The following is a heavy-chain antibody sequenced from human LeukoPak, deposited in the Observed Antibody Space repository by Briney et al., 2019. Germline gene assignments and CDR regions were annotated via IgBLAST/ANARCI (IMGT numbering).Heavy chain of an antibody. J-gene: IGHJ4*02. D-gene: IGHD3-22*01. V-gene: IGHV4-59*01. CDR3: ATFLDSSGYYWGGY. CDR2: IYYSGST. CDR1: GASISSYY. Sequence: KPSETLSLTCTVSGASISSYYWSWIRQPPGKGLEWIGSIYYSGSTNYNPSLKSRVTISVDTPKNQFSLRLSSVTAADTAVYYCATFLDSSGYYWGGYWGQGTLVTVSS.